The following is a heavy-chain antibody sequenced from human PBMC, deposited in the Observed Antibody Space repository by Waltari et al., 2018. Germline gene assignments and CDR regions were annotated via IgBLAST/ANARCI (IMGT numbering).Heavy chain of an antibody. CDR3: ADCGGDCPH. Sequence: QVQLVQSGAEVRKPGSSVKVSCKTSGGTFSRFSISWVRLAPGQGLEWMGGLIPIFLTANYAQKFEGRLTIDADEATITVYMELSGLTSDDTAVYYCADCGGDCPHWGQGTLVTVSS. CDR2: LIPIFLTA. V-gene: IGHV1-69*01. J-gene: IGHJ4*02. D-gene: IGHD2-21*01. CDR1: GGTFSRFS.